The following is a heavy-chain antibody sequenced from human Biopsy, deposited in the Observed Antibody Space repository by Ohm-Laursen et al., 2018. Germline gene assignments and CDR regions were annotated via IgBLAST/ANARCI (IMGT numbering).Heavy chain of an antibody. CDR1: GCSLSSTGMR. CDR2: IDWDVDK. Sequence: TQTLTLTCSFSGCSLSSTGMRISWGRQPPVKALQCLGRIDWDVDKFYSASLETRLSLSKDTTTNQVVLTLTDVDPEDTATYYCARTRAHNFGALEFWGQGILVTVSS. J-gene: IGHJ4*01. CDR3: ARTRAHNFGALEF. D-gene: IGHD1-1*01. V-gene: IGHV2-70*04.